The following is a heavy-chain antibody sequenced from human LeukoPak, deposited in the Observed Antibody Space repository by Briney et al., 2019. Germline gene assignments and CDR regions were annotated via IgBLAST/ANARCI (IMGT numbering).Heavy chain of an antibody. CDR1: NYSISSGYY. J-gene: IGHJ5*02. CDR3: ARGVTMIGRLRFDP. D-gene: IGHD3-22*01. CDR2: IYHTGST. V-gene: IGHV4-38-2*02. Sequence: SETLSLTCTVSNYSISSGYYWGWIRQPPGQGLEWIGSIYHTGSTYYNPSLKSRVTISVDTSKNQFSLRLSSVTAADTAVYYCARGVTMIGRLRFDPWGQGTLVTVSS.